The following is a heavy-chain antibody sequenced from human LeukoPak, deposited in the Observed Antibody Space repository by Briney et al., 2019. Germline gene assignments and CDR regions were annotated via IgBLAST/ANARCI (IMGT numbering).Heavy chain of an antibody. J-gene: IGHJ4*02. V-gene: IGHV4-39*07. CDR3: ARGYCSGGSCYIFDY. Sequence: SETLSLTYTVSGGSISSSSYYWGWIRQPPGKGLEWIGSIYYSGSTYYNPSLKSRVTISVDTSKNQFSLNLSSVTAADTAVYYCARGYCSGGSCYIFDYWGQGSLVTVSS. D-gene: IGHD2-15*01. CDR1: GGSISSSSYY. CDR2: IYYSGST.